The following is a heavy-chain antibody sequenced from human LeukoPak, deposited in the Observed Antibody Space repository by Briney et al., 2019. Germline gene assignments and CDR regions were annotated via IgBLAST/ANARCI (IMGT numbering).Heavy chain of an antibody. J-gene: IGHJ4*02. CDR3: ARAYSSGWSEFDY. Sequence: ASVKVSCKASGGTFSSYAISWVRQAPGQGLEWMGGIIPIFGTANYAQKFQGRVTITADESTSTAYMELNSLRSEDTAVYYCARAYSSGWSEFDYWGQGTLVTVSS. D-gene: IGHD6-19*01. V-gene: IGHV1-69*13. CDR1: GGTFSSYA. CDR2: IIPIFGTA.